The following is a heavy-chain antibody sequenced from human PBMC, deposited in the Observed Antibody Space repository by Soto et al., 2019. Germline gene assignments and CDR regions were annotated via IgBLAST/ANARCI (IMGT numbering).Heavy chain of an antibody. CDR3: ARVRFEQQMSHFDY. CDR2: IYSGST. CDR1: GGSISSGDYY. Sequence: SETLSLTCTVSGGSISSGDYYWSWIRQPPGKGLEWIGYIYSGSTYYNPSLKSRVTISVDTSKNQFSLKLSSVTPEDTAVYYCARVRFEQQMSHFDYWGQGILVTVSS. V-gene: IGHV4-30-4*01. D-gene: IGHD6-13*01. J-gene: IGHJ4*02.